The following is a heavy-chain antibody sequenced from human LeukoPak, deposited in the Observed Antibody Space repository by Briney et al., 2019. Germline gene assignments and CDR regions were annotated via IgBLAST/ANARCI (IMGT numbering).Heavy chain of an antibody. V-gene: IGHV3-48*01. CDR2: ISSSSSTI. D-gene: IGHD2-2*01. J-gene: IGHJ2*01. Sequence: PGGSLRLSCAASGFTFSSYSMNWVRQAPGKGLEWVSYISSSSSTIYYADSVKGRFTISRDNSKNTLYLQMNSLRAEDTALYYCAKIDQEKYWYFDFWGRGTLVTVSS. CDR3: AKIDQEKYWYFDF. CDR1: GFTFSSYS.